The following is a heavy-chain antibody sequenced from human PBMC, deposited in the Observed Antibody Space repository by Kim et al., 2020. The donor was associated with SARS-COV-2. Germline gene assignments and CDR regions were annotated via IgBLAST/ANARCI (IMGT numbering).Heavy chain of an antibody. J-gene: IGHJ4*02. V-gene: IGHV1-2*04. CDR3: ARGFYGGNSRFDY. Sequence: YAQKFEGWRTLARDTSISTAYMELSRLRSDDTAVYYCARGFYGGNSRFDYWGQGTLVTVSS. D-gene: IGHD4-17*01.